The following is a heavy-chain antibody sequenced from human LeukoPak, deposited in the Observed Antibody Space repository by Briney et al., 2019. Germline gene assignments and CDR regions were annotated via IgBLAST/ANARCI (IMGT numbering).Heavy chain of an antibody. Sequence: GGSLRFSCAASGFTFSDYYMSWSRQAPGKGLEWVSYISSSSSYTNYADSVKGRFTISRDNAKNSLYLQMNSLRAEDTAVYYCARVSFRYYFDYWGQGTLVTASS. CDR3: ARVSFRYYFDY. CDR2: ISSSSSYT. D-gene: IGHD2-21*01. CDR1: GFTFSDYY. V-gene: IGHV3-11*06. J-gene: IGHJ4*02.